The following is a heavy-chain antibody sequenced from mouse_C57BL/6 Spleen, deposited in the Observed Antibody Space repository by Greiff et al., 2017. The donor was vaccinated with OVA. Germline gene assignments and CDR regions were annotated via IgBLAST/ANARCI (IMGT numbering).Heavy chain of an antibody. J-gene: IGHJ4*01. CDR2: FYPGRVSI. Sequence: VQLQQSGAELVKPGASVKLSCTASGYTFTESTIHWVKQRSGQGLEWIGWFYPGRVSIKYNAKFQDKATLTADKSSSTVYMELSRLTSEDSAVYFCARHEDDYDGEYAMDYWGQGTSVTVSS. CDR1: GYTFTEST. CDR3: ARHEDDYDGEYAMDY. D-gene: IGHD2-4*01. V-gene: IGHV1-62-2*01.